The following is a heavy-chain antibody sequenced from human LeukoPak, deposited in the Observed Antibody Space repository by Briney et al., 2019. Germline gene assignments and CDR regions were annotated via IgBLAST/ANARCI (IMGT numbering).Heavy chain of an antibody. J-gene: IGHJ6*03. CDR2: IIPIFGTA. Sequence: GASVKVSCKASGGTFSSYAISRVRQAPGQGLEWMGGIIPIFGTANYAQKFQGRVTITTDESTSTAYMELSSLRSEDTAVYYCASGYGDYYYYYMDVWGKGTTVTVSS. CDR1: GGTFSSYA. D-gene: IGHD4-17*01. CDR3: ASGYGDYYYYYMDV. V-gene: IGHV1-69*05.